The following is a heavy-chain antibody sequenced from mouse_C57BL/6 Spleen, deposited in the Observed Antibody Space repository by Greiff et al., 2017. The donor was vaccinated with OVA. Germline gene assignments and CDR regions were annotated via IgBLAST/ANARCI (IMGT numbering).Heavy chain of an antibody. CDR3: ARFYDYDDYYAMDY. J-gene: IGHJ4*01. D-gene: IGHD2-4*01. V-gene: IGHV1-55*01. CDR1: GYTFTSYW. CDR2: IYPGSGST. Sequence: QVQLQQPGAELVKPGASVKMSCKASGYTFTSYWITWVKQRPGQGLEWIGDIYPGSGSTNYNEKFKSKATLTVDTSSSTAYMQLSSLTSADSAVDYCARFYDYDDYYAMDYWGQGTSVTVSS.